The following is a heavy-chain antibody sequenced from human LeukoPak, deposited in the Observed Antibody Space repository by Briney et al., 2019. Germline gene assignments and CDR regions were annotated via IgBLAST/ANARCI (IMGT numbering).Heavy chain of an antibody. V-gene: IGHV3-30*18. Sequence: GGSLSLSCAASGFTFSRYAMHWVRQAPGKGLEWVAIISYDGTKKDYADPVKGRFTISRDNSKNTLSLQMSSLRPEDPAVYYCGKDGIARGSGSYLDYWGQGPPVTVPS. D-gene: IGHD3-10*01. J-gene: IGHJ4*02. CDR3: GKDGIARGSGSYLDY. CDR2: ISYDGTKK. CDR1: GFTFSRYA.